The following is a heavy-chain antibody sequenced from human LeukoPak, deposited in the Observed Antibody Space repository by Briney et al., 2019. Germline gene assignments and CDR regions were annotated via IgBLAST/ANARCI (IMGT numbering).Heavy chain of an antibody. CDR2: IKQDGGEK. Sequence: GALRLSCAASGFTLSSYWMSWVRQAPGKGLEWVANIKQDGGEKYYVDFVKGRFTISRDNAKNSLYLQMNSLRAEDTAVYYCARADIVVVPAAIGNYYYYYGMDVWGQGTTVTVSS. J-gene: IGHJ6*02. D-gene: IGHD2-2*01. CDR3: ARADIVVVPAAIGNYYYYYGMDV. V-gene: IGHV3-7*01. CDR1: GFTLSSYW.